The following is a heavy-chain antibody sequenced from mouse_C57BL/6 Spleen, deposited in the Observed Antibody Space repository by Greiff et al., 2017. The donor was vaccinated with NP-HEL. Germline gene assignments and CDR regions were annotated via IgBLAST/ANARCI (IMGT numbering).Heavy chain of an antibody. CDR2: LWGGGST. J-gene: IGHJ1*03. D-gene: IGHD3-3*01. V-gene: IGHV2-9*01. CDR3: AERGGTLGYVDF. CDR1: GFSLTSYG. Sequence: VQLVESGPGLVEPSQSLSITCTVSGFSLTSYGVDWVRQPPGTGLEWLGELWGGGSTNYNAALMSRLSISKDNSKSQVFLKMNSLQTDDTAMYYCAERGGTLGYVDFWGTGTTVTVSA.